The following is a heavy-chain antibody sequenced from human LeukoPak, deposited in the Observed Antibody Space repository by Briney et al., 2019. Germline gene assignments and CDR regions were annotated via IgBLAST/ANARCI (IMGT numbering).Heavy chain of an antibody. V-gene: IGHV4-61*02. CDR1: GGSISSGSYY. CDR3: AGDSSGYQANFDY. J-gene: IGHJ4*02. Sequence: PSETLSLTCTVSGGSISSGSYYSSWIRQPAGKGLEWIGRIYTSGSTNYNPSLKSRVTISVDTSKNQFSLKLSSVAAADTAVYYCAGDSSGYQANFDYWGQGTLVTVSS. D-gene: IGHD3-22*01. CDR2: IYTSGST.